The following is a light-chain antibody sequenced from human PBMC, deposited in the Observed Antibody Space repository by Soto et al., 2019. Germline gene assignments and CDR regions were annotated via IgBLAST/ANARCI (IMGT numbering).Light chain of an antibody. Sequence: EIVLTQSTGTLSLSPGERATLSCRASQSVSSSYLAWYQQKPGQAPRLLIYGASGRATGIPDRFGGSGSGTDFTLTITRMEPEDFAVYYCQHYGSSPGITFGQGTRLEIK. V-gene: IGKV3-20*01. J-gene: IGKJ5*01. CDR3: QHYGSSPGIT. CDR1: QSVSSSY. CDR2: GAS.